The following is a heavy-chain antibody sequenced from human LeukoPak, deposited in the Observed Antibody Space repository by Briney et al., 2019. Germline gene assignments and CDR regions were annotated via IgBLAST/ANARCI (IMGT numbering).Heavy chain of an antibody. CDR1: GGSFSGYY. CDR2: INHSGST. V-gene: IGHV4-34*01. CDR3: ARSPYYDFWSGGPGAFDI. D-gene: IGHD3-3*01. Sequence: PSETLSLTCAVYGGSFSGYYWSWIRQPPGKGLEWIGEINHSGSTNYNPSLKGRVTISVDTSKNQFSLKLSSVTAADTAVYYCARSPYYDFWSGGPGAFDIWGQGTMVTVSS. J-gene: IGHJ3*02.